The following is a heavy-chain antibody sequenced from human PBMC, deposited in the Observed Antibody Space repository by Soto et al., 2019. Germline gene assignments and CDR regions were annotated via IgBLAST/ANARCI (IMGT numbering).Heavy chain of an antibody. D-gene: IGHD2-2*01. V-gene: IGHV4-59*08. Sequence: SETLSLTCTVSGGSISSYYWSWIRQPPGKGLEWIGYIYYSGSTNYNPSLKSRVTISVDTSKNQFSLKLSSVTAGETVVYYCARHSYCSSICWFDPWGQGTLVTVSS. J-gene: IGHJ5*02. CDR3: ARHSYCSSICWFDP. CDR2: IYYSGST. CDR1: GGSISSYY.